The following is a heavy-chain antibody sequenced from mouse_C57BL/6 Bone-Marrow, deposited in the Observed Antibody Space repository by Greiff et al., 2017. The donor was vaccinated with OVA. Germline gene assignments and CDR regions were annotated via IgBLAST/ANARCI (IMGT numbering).Heavy chain of an antibody. V-gene: IGHV1-69*01. CDR2: IDPSDRYT. Sequence: QVQLQQPGAELVMPGASVKLSCKASGYTFTSYWMHWVKQRPGHGLEWIGEIDPSDRYTNYNQKFKGKSTLTVDNSSSPAYMQLSSLTSEDSAVYYCAREGYDGYPVAYWGQGTLVTVSA. J-gene: IGHJ3*01. CDR3: AREGYDGYPVAY. D-gene: IGHD2-3*01. CDR1: GYTFTSYW.